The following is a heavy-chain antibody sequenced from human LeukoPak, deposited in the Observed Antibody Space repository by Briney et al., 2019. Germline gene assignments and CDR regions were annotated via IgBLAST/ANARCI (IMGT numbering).Heavy chain of an antibody. Sequence: SETLSLTCAVYGGSFSGYYWSWIRQPPGKGLEWIGEINHSGSTNYNPSPKSRVTISVDTSKNQFSLKLSSVTAADTAVYYCARTVYDYVWGSYRYYYFDYWGQGTLVTVSS. CDR1: GGSFSGYY. J-gene: IGHJ4*02. V-gene: IGHV4-34*01. CDR2: INHSGST. D-gene: IGHD3-16*02. CDR3: ARTVYDYVWGSYRYYYFDY.